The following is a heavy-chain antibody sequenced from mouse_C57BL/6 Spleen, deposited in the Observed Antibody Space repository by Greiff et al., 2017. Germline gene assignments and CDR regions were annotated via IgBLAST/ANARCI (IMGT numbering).Heavy chain of an antibody. CDR2: IYPGSGNT. V-gene: IGHV1-76*01. CDR3: AREDYYGSTYYFDY. CDR1: GYTFTDYY. Sequence: QVQLKESGAELVRPGASVKLSCKASGYTFTDYYINWVKQRPGQGLEWIARIYPGSGNTYYNEKFKGKATLTAEKSSSTAYMHLSRLTSEDSAVYFCAREDYYGSTYYFDYWGQGTTLTVSS. J-gene: IGHJ2*01. D-gene: IGHD1-1*01.